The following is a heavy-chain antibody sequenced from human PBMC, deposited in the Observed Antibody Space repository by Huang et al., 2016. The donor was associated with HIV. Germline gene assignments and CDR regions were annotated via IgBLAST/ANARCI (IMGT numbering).Heavy chain of an antibody. Sequence: EVQVVASGGGLEQPGRSLRLSCTGSGFIFGDFEINWFRQPTGKGLEWWGFIRTKASGGMARSAPSVKDRFSFSRDDSQNTAYLQMDTLQIEDTAIYYCSPSGNDYYYYYMDVWDKGTMVTVSS. V-gene: IGHV3-49*03. D-gene: IGHD6-25*01. CDR1: GFIFGDFE. CDR3: SPSGNDYYYYYMDV. J-gene: IGHJ6*03. CDR2: IRTKASGGMA.